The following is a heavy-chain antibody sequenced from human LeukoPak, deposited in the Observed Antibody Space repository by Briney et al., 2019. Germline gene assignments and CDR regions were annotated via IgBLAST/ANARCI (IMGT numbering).Heavy chain of an antibody. CDR1: GYTFTGYY. D-gene: IGHD3-16*01. CDR2: INPNSGGT. CDR3: ARRRPYDDYYYYCGMDV. Sequence: GASVKVSCKASGYTFTGYYMHWVRQAPGQGLEWMGWINPNSGGTNYAQKFQGRVTMTRDTSISTAYMELSRLRSDDTAVYYCARRRPYDDYYYYCGMDVWGQGTTVTVSS. V-gene: IGHV1-2*02. J-gene: IGHJ6*02.